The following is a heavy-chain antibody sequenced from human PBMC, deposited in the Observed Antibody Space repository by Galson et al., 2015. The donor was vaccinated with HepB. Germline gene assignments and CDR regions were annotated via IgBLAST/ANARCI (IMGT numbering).Heavy chain of an antibody. CDR1: GYTFTSYY. CDR2: INPSGGST. V-gene: IGHV1-46*01. CDR3: ARDARYCSSTSCYHYFDY. D-gene: IGHD2-2*01. J-gene: IGHJ4*02. Sequence: SVKVSCKASGYTFTSYYMHWVRQAPGQGLEWMGIINPSGGSTSYAQKFQGRVTMTRDTSTSTVYMELSSLRSEDTAVYYCARDARYCSSTSCYHYFDYWGQGTLVTVSS.